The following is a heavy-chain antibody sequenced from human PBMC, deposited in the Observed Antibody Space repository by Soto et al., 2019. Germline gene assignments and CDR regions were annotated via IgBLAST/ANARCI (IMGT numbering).Heavy chain of an antibody. D-gene: IGHD4-17*01. J-gene: IGHJ4*02. CDR3: ARINGDNIYFEY. CDR2: RFHSGST. V-gene: IGHV4-4*02. CDR1: GCSIITSNW. Sequence: TLSLTCTVSGCSIITSNWWTWVRQPPGKGLEWIGERFHSGSTTYNPSLKSRVTISLDKSTNQFSLKLNSVTAADTAIYYCARINGDNIYFEYWGQGVLVNVSS.